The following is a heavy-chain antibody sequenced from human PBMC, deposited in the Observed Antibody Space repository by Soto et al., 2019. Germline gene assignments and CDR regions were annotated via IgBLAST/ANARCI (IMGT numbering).Heavy chain of an antibody. V-gene: IGHV4-39*01. CDR1: PRSPTRASYL. CDR2: VHSSGGT. J-gene: IGHJ4*02. CDR3: ASVVVGATRQTGSDH. D-gene: IGHD2-15*01. Sequence: TTSLPCPPSPRSPTRASYLCACILPPPGKGLEFIGSVHSSGGTYYSPSLKSRASISIDKSRNQFSLKLTSVNAGDTAVYFCASVVVGATRQTGSDHWGQGPLVTVS.